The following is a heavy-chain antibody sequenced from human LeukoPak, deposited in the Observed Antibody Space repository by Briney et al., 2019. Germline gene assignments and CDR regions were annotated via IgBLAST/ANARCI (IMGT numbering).Heavy chain of an antibody. J-gene: IGHJ3*02. CDR2: IYHSGST. CDR1: GFTFSSYNI. D-gene: IGHD2-15*01. V-gene: IGHV4-4*02. CDR3: ARGREDVAFDI. Sequence: GSLRLSCAASGFTFSSYNINWVRQPPGKGLEWIGEIYHSGSTNYNPSLKSRVTISVDKSKNQFSLKLSSVTAADTAVYYCARGREDVAFDIWGQGTMVTVSS.